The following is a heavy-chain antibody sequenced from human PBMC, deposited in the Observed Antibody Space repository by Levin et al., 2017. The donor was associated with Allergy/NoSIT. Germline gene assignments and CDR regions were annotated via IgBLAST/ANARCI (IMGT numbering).Heavy chain of an antibody. Sequence: GGSLRLSCAASGFTVSSNYMGWVRQAPGKGLEWVSLIYTGVNTYYADSVKGRFTLSRDNSKNMLYLQMNSLRAEDTAVYYCARVRDEWAVYWGQGTLVTVSS. CDR1: GFTVSSNY. CDR2: IYTGVNT. V-gene: IGHV3-53*01. J-gene: IGHJ4*02. D-gene: IGHD1-26*01. CDR3: ARVRDEWAVY.